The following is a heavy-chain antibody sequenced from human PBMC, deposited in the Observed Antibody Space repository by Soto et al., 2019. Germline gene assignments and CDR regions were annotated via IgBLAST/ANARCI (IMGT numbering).Heavy chain of an antibody. CDR3: ARGPSGDKVDS. D-gene: IGHD7-27*01. V-gene: IGHV4-30-4*01. Sequence: SETLSLTCTVSGDYIITVNYFWIWIRQSPDKGLEWIGHIYNGGTIYSNPSLKGRVTMSVDTSNNQFSLNLNSVSAADTAVYFCARGPSGDKVDSWGQGALVTVSS. CDR2: IYNGGTI. CDR1: GDYIITVNYF. J-gene: IGHJ4*02.